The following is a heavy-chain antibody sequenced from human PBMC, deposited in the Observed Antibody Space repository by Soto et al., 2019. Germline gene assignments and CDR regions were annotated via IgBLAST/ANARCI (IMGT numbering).Heavy chain of an antibody. CDR1: GYSFTRYY. Sequence: QVQLVQSGAEVKKPGASVKVSCKAYGYSFTRYYINWVRQAPGQGLEWMGWISAYNGNTHYEEKLQGRVTLTTDTSTSTAYMELRSLRSDDTAVYFCARGGQWDFLSDYCGQGTLVTVSS. CDR3: ARGGQWDFLSDY. J-gene: IGHJ4*02. D-gene: IGHD1-26*01. V-gene: IGHV1-18*01. CDR2: ISAYNGNT.